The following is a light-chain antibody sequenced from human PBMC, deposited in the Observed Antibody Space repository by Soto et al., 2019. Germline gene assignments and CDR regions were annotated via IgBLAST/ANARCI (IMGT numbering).Light chain of an antibody. V-gene: IGLV2-8*01. CDR2: EVV. CDR1: KNDIGLYDF. Sequence: QSALAQPPSASGSPGQSVTISCTGTKNDIGLYDFVSWYQHHPGKAPRLIIYEVVQRPSGVPDRFSGSKSGNTASLTVSGLQAADEADDFCKSYAGSNNYVFGSGTKVT. J-gene: IGLJ1*01. CDR3: KSYAGSNNYV.